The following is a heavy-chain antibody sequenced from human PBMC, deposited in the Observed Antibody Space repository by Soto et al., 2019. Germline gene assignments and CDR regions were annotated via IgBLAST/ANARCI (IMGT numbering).Heavy chain of an antibody. CDR1: GGSFSGYY. Sequence: PSETLSLTCAVYGGSFSGYYWSWIRQPPGKGLEWIGEINHSGSTNYNPSLKSRVTISVDTSKNQFSLKLSSVTAADTAVYYCARVTAALYYYYYYGMDVWGQGTTVTV. CDR3: ARVTAALYYYYYYGMDV. J-gene: IGHJ6*02. V-gene: IGHV4-34*01. CDR2: INHSGST. D-gene: IGHD6-13*01.